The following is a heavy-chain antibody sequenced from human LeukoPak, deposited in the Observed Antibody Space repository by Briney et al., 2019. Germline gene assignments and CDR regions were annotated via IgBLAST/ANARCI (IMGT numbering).Heavy chain of an antibody. Sequence: SETLSLTCTVSGGSISSGSYYWSWIRQPAGKGLEWIGRIYTSGSTNYNPSLKSRVTISVDTSKNQFFLKLSSVTAADTAVYYCARVSLVRGAPDYYFDYWGQGTLVTVSS. V-gene: IGHV4-61*02. CDR1: GGSISSGSYY. J-gene: IGHJ4*02. CDR3: ARVSLVRGAPDYYFDY. CDR2: IYTSGST. D-gene: IGHD3-10*01.